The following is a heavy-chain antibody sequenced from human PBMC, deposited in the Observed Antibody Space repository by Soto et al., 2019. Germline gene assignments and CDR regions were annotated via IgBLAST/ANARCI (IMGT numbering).Heavy chain of an antibody. D-gene: IGHD3-9*01. CDR1: GGSISSSSYY. J-gene: IGHJ4*02. V-gene: IGHV4-39*01. CDR3: ARHRGYYDILTGYYTELNFDY. CDR2: IYYSGTT. Sequence: LSLTCTVSGGSISSSSYYWGWIRQPPGKGLEWIGSIYYSGTTHYNPSLKSRVTISVETSKNQFSLKLSSVTAADTAVYYCARHRGYYDILTGYYTELNFDYWGQGTLVTVSS.